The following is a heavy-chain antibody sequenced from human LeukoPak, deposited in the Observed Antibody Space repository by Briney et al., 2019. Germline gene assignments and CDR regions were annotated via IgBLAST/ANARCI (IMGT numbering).Heavy chain of an antibody. J-gene: IGHJ5*02. CDR2: IYYSGST. D-gene: IGHD4-17*01. Sequence: SETLSLTCTVSGGSISSSSYYWGWIRQPPGKGLEWIGSIYYSGSTYYNPSLKSRVTISVDTSKNQFSLKLSSVTAADTAVYYCARHFTGDDGDYGDWFDPWGQGTLVTVSS. V-gene: IGHV4-39*01. CDR3: ARHFTGDDGDYGDWFDP. CDR1: GGSISSSSYY.